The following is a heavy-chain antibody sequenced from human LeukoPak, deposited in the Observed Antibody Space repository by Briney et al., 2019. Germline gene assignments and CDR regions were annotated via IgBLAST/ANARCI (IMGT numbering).Heavy chain of an antibody. CDR1: GFTFSSYS. CDR3: ASQYSSPNNF. V-gene: IGHV3-21*01. D-gene: IGHD6-13*01. CDR2: ISSTSSYI. Sequence: PGGSLRLSCAASGFTFSSYSMNWVRQAPGKGLEWVSSISSTSSYIYYADSVKGRFTISRDNAKNSLFLQMNSLRAEDTAVYYCASQYSSPNNFWGQGTLVTVSS. J-gene: IGHJ4*02.